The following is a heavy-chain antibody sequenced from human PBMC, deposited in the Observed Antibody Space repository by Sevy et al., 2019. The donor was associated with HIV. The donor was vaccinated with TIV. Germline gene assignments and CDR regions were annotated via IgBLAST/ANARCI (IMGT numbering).Heavy chain of an antibody. CDR3: VRAIAAHDGF. D-gene: IGHD6-13*01. J-gene: IGHJ4*02. V-gene: IGHV3-7*01. CDR1: GFSINSYW. CDR2: VKQDGSVK. Sequence: GGSLRLSCAASGFSINSYWMSWVRQTPGKGLEWVANVKQDGSVKYYVDSVKGRFTISRDNVRNLVYLQMNSLRVEDTALYYCVRAIAAHDGFWGQGTLVTVSS.